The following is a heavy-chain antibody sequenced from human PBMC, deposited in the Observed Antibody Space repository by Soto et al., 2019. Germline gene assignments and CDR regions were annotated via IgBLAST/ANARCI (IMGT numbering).Heavy chain of an antibody. CDR3: ARVAMYSSSWFTDLYYYYMDV. CDR1: GSSLSSYY. D-gene: IGHD6-13*01. J-gene: IGHJ6*03. Sequence: PWGTLSLTCTNPGSSLSSYYWGWIPQPPEKEMVWVGYLYYSRSTNYSPPLKSRVTISVDTPKNQFSLKLSSVTAADTAVYYCARVAMYSSSWFTDLYYYYMDVWGKGTTVTVSS. V-gene: IGHV4-59*01. CDR2: LYYSRST.